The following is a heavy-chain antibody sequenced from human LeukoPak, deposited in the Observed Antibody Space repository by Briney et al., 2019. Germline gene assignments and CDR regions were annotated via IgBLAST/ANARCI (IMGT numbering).Heavy chain of an antibody. CDR1: GFTFSSYG. CDR2: ISGSGGST. Sequence: GGSLXXSCAASGFTFSSYGMSWVRQAPGKGLEWVSAISGSGGSTYYADSVKGRFTISRDNSKNTLYLQMNSLRAEDTAVYYCAKEKRNPTYFDYWGQGTLVTVSS. J-gene: IGHJ4*02. CDR3: AKEKRNPTYFDY. V-gene: IGHV3-23*01.